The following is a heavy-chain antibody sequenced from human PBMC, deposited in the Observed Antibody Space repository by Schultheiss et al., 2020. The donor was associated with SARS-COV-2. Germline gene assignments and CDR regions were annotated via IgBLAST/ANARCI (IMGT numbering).Heavy chain of an antibody. D-gene: IGHD3-3*01. CDR1: GFTFSSYS. CDR2: MSYDGSNE. V-gene: IGHV3-30*03. CDR3: ARGVGDASTNTILNAFDI. J-gene: IGHJ3*02. Sequence: GGSLRLSCAASGFTFSSYSMNWVRQAPGKGLEWVAVMSYDGSNEYYADAVKGRFTISRDTAKNTLYLRMNSLRYEDTAMYYCARGVGDASTNTILNAFDIWGPGTMVTVSS.